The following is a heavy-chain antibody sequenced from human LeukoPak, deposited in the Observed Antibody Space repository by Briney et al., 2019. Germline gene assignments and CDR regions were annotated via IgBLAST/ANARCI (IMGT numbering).Heavy chain of an antibody. Sequence: PSETLSLTCTVSGGSISSYYWSWIRQPPGKGLEWIGHIYYSGSTNYNPSLKSRVTISVDTSKNQFSLKLSSVTAADTTVYYCARVLPNLEWLPHYYMDVWGKGTTVTASS. J-gene: IGHJ6*03. CDR1: GGSISSYY. V-gene: IGHV4-59*01. D-gene: IGHD3-3*01. CDR3: ARVLPNLEWLPHYYMDV. CDR2: IYYSGST.